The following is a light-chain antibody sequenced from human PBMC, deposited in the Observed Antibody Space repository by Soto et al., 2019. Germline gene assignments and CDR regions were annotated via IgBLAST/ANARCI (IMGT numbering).Light chain of an antibody. V-gene: IGKV3-20*01. CDR3: QHYYSSPWT. CDR2: GAS. CDR1: QSVSSSF. J-gene: IGKJ1*01. Sequence: ESVLTQSPGTLSLSPGERATLSCRASQSVSSSFLAWYQLKPGQAPRLIIYGASSRATGIPDRFSGSGSGTDFTLTISSLEPEDFAVYYCQHYYSSPWTFSQGTKVAIK.